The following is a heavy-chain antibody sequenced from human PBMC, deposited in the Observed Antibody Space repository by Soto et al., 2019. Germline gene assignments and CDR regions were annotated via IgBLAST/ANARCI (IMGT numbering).Heavy chain of an antibody. CDR2: IQNSGDT. Sequence: SETLSLTCSIPSGSISHYYWSWIRQPPGKGLEWIGCIQNSGDTKYNPSLRSRITMPIDTSKNQFSLKLASVTSADTAVYYCASAGSVLSSLSWLAPWGQGVQVTVSS. CDR3: ASAGSVLSSLSWLAP. V-gene: IGHV4-4*08. J-gene: IGHJ5*02. D-gene: IGHD3-16*01. CDR1: SGSISHYY.